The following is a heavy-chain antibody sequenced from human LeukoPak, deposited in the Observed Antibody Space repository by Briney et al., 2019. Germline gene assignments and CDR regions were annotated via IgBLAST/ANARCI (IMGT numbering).Heavy chain of an antibody. CDR2: INPNSGGT. CDR3: ARGSPLVSAKHFDY. CDR1: GYTFTGYY. J-gene: IGHJ4*02. D-gene: IGHD6-13*01. V-gene: IGHV1-2*02. Sequence: GASVKVSCMASGYTFTGYYMHWVRQAPGQGLEWMGWINPNSGGTNYAQKFQGRVTMTRDTSISTAYMELSRLRSDDTAVYYCARGSPLVSAKHFDYWGEGTLVTVSS.